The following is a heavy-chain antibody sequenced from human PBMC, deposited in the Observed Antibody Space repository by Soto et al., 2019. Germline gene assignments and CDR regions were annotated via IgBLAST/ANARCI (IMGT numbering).Heavy chain of an antibody. V-gene: IGHV3-23*01. J-gene: IGHJ3*02. D-gene: IGHD2-2*01. CDR2: IRDSDSGGST. Sequence: GGSLRLSCAASGFTFSNSAMTWFRQAPAKGLEWVSTIRDSDSGGSTFYADSVKGRFTISRDNAKNSLYLQMNSLKHEDTALYYCAKALYQLLGDDVFGMWGRGTMVTVS. CDR1: GFTFSNSA. CDR3: AKALYQLLGDDVFGM.